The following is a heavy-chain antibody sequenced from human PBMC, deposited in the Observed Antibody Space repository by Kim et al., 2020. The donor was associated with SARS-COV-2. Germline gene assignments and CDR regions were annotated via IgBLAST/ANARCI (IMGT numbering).Heavy chain of an antibody. V-gene: IGHV3-30*07. CDR3: AREAAAFDY. J-gene: IGHJ4*02. CDR2: SNQ. D-gene: IGHD6-13*01. Sequence: SNQNDADSVKAQVTNTRDNSRSTLYLQMNSPRADDTAVYYCAREAAAFDYWGQGTLVTVSS.